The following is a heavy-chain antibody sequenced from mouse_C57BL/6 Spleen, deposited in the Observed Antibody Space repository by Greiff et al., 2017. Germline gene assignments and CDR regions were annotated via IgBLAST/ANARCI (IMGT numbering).Heavy chain of an antibody. CDR1: GYTFTSYW. CDR3: ARLSITTVPPGFAY. CDR2: IYPGSGST. J-gene: IGHJ3*01. D-gene: IGHD1-1*01. V-gene: IGHV1-55*01. Sequence: QVQLQQPGAELVKPGASVKMSCKASGYTFTSYWITWVKQRPGQGLEWVGDIYPGSGSTNYNEKFKSKATLTVDTSSSTAYMQLSSLTSEDSAVYYGARLSITTVPPGFAYWGQGTLVTVSA.